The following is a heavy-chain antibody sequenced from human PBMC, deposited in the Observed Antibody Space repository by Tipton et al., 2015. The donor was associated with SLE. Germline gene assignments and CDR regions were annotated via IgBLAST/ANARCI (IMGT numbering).Heavy chain of an antibody. D-gene: IGHD3-3*01. CDR1: GFTFSSYG. V-gene: IGHV3-33*01. J-gene: IGHJ4*02. CDR3: ARDSSTDFWSGYWVY. Sequence: SLRLSCAAYGFTFSSYGMHWVRQAPGKGLEWVAVIWYDGSNKYYADSVKGRFTISRDNSKNTLYLQMNSLRAEDTAVYYCARDSSTDFWSGYWVYWGQGTLVTVSS. CDR2: IWYDGSNK.